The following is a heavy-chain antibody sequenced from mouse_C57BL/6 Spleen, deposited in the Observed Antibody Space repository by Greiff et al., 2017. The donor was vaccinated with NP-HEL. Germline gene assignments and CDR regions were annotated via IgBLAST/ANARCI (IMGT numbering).Heavy chain of an antibody. J-gene: IGHJ1*03. CDR1: GYSITSGYD. V-gene: IGHV3-1*01. CDR3: ARTNWDVWYFDV. D-gene: IGHD4-1*01. Sequence: EVQLQQSGPGMVKPSQSLSLTCTVTGYSITSGYDWHWIRHFPGNKLEWMGYISYSGSTNYNPSLKSRNSITHDTSKNHFFLKLNSVTTEDTATYYCARTNWDVWYFDVWGTGTTVTVSS. CDR2: ISYSGST.